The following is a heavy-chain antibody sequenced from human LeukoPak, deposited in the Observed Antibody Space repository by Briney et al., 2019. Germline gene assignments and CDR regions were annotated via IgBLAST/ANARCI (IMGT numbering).Heavy chain of an antibody. CDR3: ARVVRGNLSAYYFDY. Sequence: GGSLRLPCAASGFTVSSNYMSWVRQAPGKGLEWVSVIYSGGSTYYADSVKGRFTISRDNSKNTLYLQMNSLRAEDTAVYYCARVVRGNLSAYYFDYWGQGTLVTVSS. CDR1: GFTVSSNY. V-gene: IGHV3-66*01. CDR2: IYSGGST. J-gene: IGHJ4*02. D-gene: IGHD3-10*01.